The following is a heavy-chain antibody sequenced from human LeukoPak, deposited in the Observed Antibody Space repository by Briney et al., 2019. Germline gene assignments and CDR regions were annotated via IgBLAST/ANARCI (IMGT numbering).Heavy chain of an antibody. V-gene: IGHV3-30*02. D-gene: IGHD5-12*01. J-gene: IGHJ3*02. CDR2: IRYDGSNK. Sequence: HGGSLRLSCAASGFTFSSYGMHWVRQAPGKGLEWVAFIRYDGSNKYYADSVKGRFTISRDNSKNTLHLQMNGLRAEDTAVYYCARDPLDISRWANAFDIWGQGTTVIVSS. CDR3: ARDPLDISRWANAFDI. CDR1: GFTFSSYG.